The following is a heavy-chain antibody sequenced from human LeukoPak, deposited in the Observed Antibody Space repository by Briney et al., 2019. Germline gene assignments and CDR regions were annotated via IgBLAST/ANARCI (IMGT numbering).Heavy chain of an antibody. J-gene: IGHJ6*03. CDR3: ARAAWIDYYYYMDV. CDR1: GFTSSSYS. CDR2: ISSSSSYI. V-gene: IGHV3-21*04. D-gene: IGHD2-2*03. Sequence: PGGSLRLSCAASGFTSSSYSMNWVRQAPGKGLEWVSSISSSSSYIYYADSVKGRFTISRDNAKNSLYLQMNSLRAEDTAVYYCARAAWIDYYYYMDVWGKGTTVTISS.